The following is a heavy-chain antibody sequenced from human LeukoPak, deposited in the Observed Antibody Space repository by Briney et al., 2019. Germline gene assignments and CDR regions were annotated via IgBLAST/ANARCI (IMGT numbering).Heavy chain of an antibody. CDR1: GFTVSSNY. CDR2: IYSGGST. V-gene: IGHV3-53*01. CDR3: AREPIFCSGGSCYSGTFDI. Sequence: PGGSLRLSCAASGFTVSSNYMSWVRQAPGKGLEWVSDIYSGGSTYYADSVKGRFTISRDNSKNTLYLQMNSLRAEDTAVYYCAREPIFCSGGSCYSGTFDIWGQGTMVTVSS. D-gene: IGHD2-15*01. J-gene: IGHJ3*02.